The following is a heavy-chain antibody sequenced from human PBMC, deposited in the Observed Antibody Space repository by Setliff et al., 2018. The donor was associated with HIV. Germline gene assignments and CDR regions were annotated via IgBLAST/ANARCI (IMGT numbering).Heavy chain of an antibody. D-gene: IGHD3-22*01. J-gene: IGHJ4*02. V-gene: IGHV4-39*01. CDR2: IYYSGTT. Sequence: SETLSLTCTVSGDSISSSSCYWAWIRQPPGKGLEWIGNIYYSGTTFYNPSLKSRVTVSVDTSKNQFSLRLNSVTAANTAVYYCARRRADYDSSGHYREDFDYWGQGTLVTVSS. CDR1: GDSISSSSCY. CDR3: ARRRADYDSSGHYREDFDY.